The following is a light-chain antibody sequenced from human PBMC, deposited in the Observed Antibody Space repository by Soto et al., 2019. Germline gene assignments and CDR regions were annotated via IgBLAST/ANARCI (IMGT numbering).Light chain of an antibody. Sequence: DIQMTQSPSTLSASVGDRVTVIYRSGQSINSRLAWYQQKPGKDPKLLIYKAYNLESGVPSRFSGTGSGAEFTLTISSLQPDDSATYYCQQYTSYPWTFGQGTEVEIK. CDR2: KAY. V-gene: IGKV1-5*03. CDR1: QSINSR. J-gene: IGKJ1*01. CDR3: QQYTSYPWT.